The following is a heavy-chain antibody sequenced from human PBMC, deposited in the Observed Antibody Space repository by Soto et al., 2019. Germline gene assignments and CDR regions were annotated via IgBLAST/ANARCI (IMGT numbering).Heavy chain of an antibody. CDR1: GFTFSSYA. J-gene: IGHJ6*02. D-gene: IGHD3-22*01. Sequence: GGSLRLSCAASGFTFSSYAMHWVRQAPGKGLEWVAVISYDGSNKYYADSVKGRFTISRDNFKNTLYLQMNSLRAEDTAVYYCARDLHDSSGYYFNLYYYGMDVWGQGTTVTVSS. CDR3: ARDLHDSSGYYFNLYYYGMDV. V-gene: IGHV3-30-3*01. CDR2: ISYDGSNK.